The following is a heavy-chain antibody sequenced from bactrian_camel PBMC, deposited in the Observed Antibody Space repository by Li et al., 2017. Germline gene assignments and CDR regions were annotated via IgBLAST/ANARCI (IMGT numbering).Heavy chain of an antibody. J-gene: IGHJ4*01. CDR3: VRDISNCDSCFHD. CDR1: GITFSRHD. Sequence: VQLVESGGGLVQPGESLRLSCVASGITFSRHDMSWVRQAPGKGPEWLSGILNDGSTYYGDSVKGRFTISQDKAKNTVFLQMNSLKPEDTGVYNCVRDISNCDSCFHDWGQGTQVTVS. D-gene: IGHD1*01. V-gene: IGHV3S10*01. CDR2: ILNDGST.